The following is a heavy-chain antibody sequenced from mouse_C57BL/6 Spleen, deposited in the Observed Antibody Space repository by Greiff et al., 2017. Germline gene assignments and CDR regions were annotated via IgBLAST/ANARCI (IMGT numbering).Heavy chain of an antibody. D-gene: IGHD1-1*01. CDR3: ARGATVVAAVEYYFDY. CDR1: GYTFTDYN. V-gene: IGHV1-18*01. J-gene: IGHJ2*01. CDR2: INPNNGGT. Sequence: VQLQQSGPELVKPGASVKIPCKASGYTFTDYNMDWVKQSHGKSLEWIGDINPNNGGTIYNQKFKGKATLTVDKSSSTAYMELRSLTSEDTAVYYCARGATVVAAVEYYFDYWGQGTTLTVSS.